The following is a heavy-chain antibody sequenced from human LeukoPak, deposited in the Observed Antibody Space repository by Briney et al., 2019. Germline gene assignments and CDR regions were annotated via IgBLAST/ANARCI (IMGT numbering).Heavy chain of an antibody. V-gene: IGHV3-74*01. D-gene: IGHD6-6*01. Sequence: GGSLRLSCTASGFSFSGHWMHWARQLPGKGLVRVSRISPTGSTTSYADSVKGRFTVSRDNAKNTLYLQVNNLRAEDTAVYYCARGPDSNWSGLDFWGQGTLLTVSS. CDR1: GFSFSGHW. CDR3: ARGPDSNWSGLDF. J-gene: IGHJ4*02. CDR2: ISPTGSTT.